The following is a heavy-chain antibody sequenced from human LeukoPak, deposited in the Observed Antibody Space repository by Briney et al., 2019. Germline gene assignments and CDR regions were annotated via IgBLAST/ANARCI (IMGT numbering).Heavy chain of an antibody. D-gene: IGHD3-10*01. Sequence: AGGSLRLSCAASGFTFSSYGMHWVRQAPGKGLEWVAVISYDGSNKYYADSVKGRFTISRDNSKNTLYLQMSSLRAEDTAVYYCVKDLLSYYGSGFDYWGQGTLVTVSS. CDR1: GFTFSSYG. CDR3: VKDLLSYYGSGFDY. J-gene: IGHJ4*02. V-gene: IGHV3-30*18. CDR2: ISYDGSNK.